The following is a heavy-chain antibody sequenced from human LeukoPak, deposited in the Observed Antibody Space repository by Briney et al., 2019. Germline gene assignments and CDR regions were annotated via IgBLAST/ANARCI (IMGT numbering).Heavy chain of an antibody. J-gene: IGHJ5*02. CDR3: ARDLVSVLMVYAPGNWFDP. CDR1: GFTFSSYW. Sequence: PGGSLRLSCAASGFTFSSYWMSWVRQAPGKGLEWVANIKQDGSEKYYVDSVKGRFTISRDNAKNSLYLQMTSLRAEDTAVYYCARDLVSVLMVYAPGNWFDPWGQGTLVTVSS. D-gene: IGHD2-8*01. CDR2: IKQDGSEK. V-gene: IGHV3-7*01.